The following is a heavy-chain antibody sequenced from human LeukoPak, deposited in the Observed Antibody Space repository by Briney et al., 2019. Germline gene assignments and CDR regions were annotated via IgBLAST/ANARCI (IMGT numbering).Heavy chain of an antibody. CDR2: ISGSGDST. J-gene: IGHJ4*02. CDR1: GFTFSSYG. V-gene: IGHV3-23*01. CDR3: AKEGSYGDFDY. Sequence: GGSLRLSCAASGFTFSSYGMIWVRQAPGKGLEWVSGISGSGDSTYLADSVRGRFTISRDNSKNTLYLQLNSLRSEDTAVYYCAKEGSYGDFDYWGQGTLVTASS. D-gene: IGHD4-17*01.